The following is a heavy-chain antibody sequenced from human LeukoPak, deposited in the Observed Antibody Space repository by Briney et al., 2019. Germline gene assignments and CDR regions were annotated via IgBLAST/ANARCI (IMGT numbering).Heavy chain of an antibody. V-gene: IGHV3-43*02. D-gene: IGHD1/OR15-1a*01. J-gene: IGHJ4*02. CDR3: AKDRRIREQLDY. CDR1: GFTFDDYA. Sequence: GGSLRFSCAASGFTFDDYAMHWVRQAPGKGLEWVSLISGDGGSTYYADSVKGRFTISRDNSKNSLYLQMNSLRTEDTALYYCAKDRRIREQLDYWGQGTLVTVSS. CDR2: ISGDGGST.